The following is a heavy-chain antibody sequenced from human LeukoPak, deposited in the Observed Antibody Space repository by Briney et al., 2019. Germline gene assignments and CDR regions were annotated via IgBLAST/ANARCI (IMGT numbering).Heavy chain of an antibody. CDR3: ARADDGSGWWASPGP. CDR2: INPSGGST. Sequence: ASVKVSCKASGYTFTSYYMHWMRQAPGQGLEWMGIINPSGGSTSYAQKFQGRVTMTRDTSTSTVYMELSSLRSEDTAVYYCARADDGSGWWASPGPWGQGTLVTVSS. V-gene: IGHV1-46*01. J-gene: IGHJ5*02. D-gene: IGHD6-19*01. CDR1: GYTFTSYY.